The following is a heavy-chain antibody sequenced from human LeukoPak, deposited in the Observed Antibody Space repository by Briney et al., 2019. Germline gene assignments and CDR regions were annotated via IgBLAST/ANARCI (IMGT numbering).Heavy chain of an antibody. CDR1: GFTLSNYV. Sequence: PGGSLRLSCAASGFTLSNYVMSWVRQAPGKGLEWVSAISGSGGSTYYVDSVKGRFTISRDNSKNTLYLQMNSLRAEDTAVYYCAKDSKSRTYYYGSGGDFFFDYWGQGTLDTVSS. J-gene: IGHJ4*02. CDR2: ISGSGGST. D-gene: IGHD3-10*01. CDR3: AKDSKSRTYYYGSGGDFFFDY. V-gene: IGHV3-23*01.